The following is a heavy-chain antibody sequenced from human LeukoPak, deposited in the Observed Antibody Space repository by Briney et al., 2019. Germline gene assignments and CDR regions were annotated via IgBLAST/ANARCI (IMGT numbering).Heavy chain of an antibody. CDR1: RFTFSSYG. Sequence: GGSLGLSCTASRFTFSSYGMHWVRQAPGKGLEWVAVIWYDGSNKYYADSVKGRFTISRDNSKNTLYLQMNSLRAEDTAVYYCARDLLAVGATQLDYWGQGTLVTVSS. CDR3: ARDLLAVGATQLDY. CDR2: IWYDGSNK. D-gene: IGHD1-26*01. V-gene: IGHV3-33*01. J-gene: IGHJ4*02.